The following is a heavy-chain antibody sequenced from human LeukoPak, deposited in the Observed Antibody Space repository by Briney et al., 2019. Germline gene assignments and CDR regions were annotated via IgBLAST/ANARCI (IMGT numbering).Heavy chain of an antibody. Sequence: SETLSLTCTVSGGSISNYYWTWIRQPPGKGLEWIGFISYSGNTNYNPSLKSRVTISLDTSKNQFSLKLISVTAADTAVYYCATATPYYDILTGYYRQDHWYFDLWGRGTLVTVSS. V-gene: IGHV4-59*08. CDR2: ISYSGNT. CDR1: GGSISNYY. D-gene: IGHD3-9*01. CDR3: ATATPYYDILTGYYRQDHWYFDL. J-gene: IGHJ2*01.